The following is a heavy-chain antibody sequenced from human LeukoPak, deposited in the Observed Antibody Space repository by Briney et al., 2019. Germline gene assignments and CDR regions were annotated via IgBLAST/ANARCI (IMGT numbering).Heavy chain of an antibody. D-gene: IGHD6-6*01. CDR1: GGSISSGGYY. CDR3: ARHHEAAHFYFDY. Sequence: ESSETLSLTCTVSGGSISSGGYYWSWIRQHPGKGLEWIGYIYYSGSTNYNPSLKSRVTISVDTSKNQFSLKLSSVTAADTAVYYCARHHEAAHFYFDYWGQGTLVTVSS. V-gene: IGHV4-61*08. CDR2: IYYSGST. J-gene: IGHJ4*02.